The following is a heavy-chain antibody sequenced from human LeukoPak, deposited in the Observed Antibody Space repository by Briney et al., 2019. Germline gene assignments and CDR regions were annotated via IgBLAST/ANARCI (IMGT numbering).Heavy chain of an antibody. D-gene: IGHD4-17*01. J-gene: IGHJ4*02. Sequence: KASETLSLTCAVYGGSFSGYYWSWIRQPPGKGLEWIGEINHSGSTNYNPSLKSRVTISVDTPKNQFSLKLSSVTAADTAVYYCARFDYGDPKTLHKYYFDYWGQGTLVTVSS. CDR1: GGSFSGYY. V-gene: IGHV4-34*01. CDR2: INHSGST. CDR3: ARFDYGDPKTLHKYYFDY.